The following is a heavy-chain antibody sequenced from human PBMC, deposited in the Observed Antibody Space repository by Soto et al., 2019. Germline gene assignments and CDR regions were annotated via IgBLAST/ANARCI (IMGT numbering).Heavy chain of an antibody. CDR3: ARDCSATMIVVVGMDV. V-gene: IGHV1-18*01. J-gene: IGHJ6*02. CDR2: ISAYNGNT. CDR1: GYTFTSYG. Sequence: QVQLVQSGAEVKKPGASVKVSCKASGYTFTSYGISWVRQAPGQGLEWMGWISAYNGNTNYAQKLQGRGTMTTDTSTSAAYMELRSLRSDDTAVYYCARDCSATMIVVVGMDVWGQGTTVTVSS. D-gene: IGHD3-22*01.